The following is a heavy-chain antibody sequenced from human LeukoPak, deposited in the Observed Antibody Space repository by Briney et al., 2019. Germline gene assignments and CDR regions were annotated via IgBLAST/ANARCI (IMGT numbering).Heavy chain of an antibody. CDR1: GYTFTSYG. CDR3: ARAVLIFGVVCPPDY. V-gene: IGHV1-18*01. Sequence: GASVKVSCEASGYTFTSYGISWVRQAPGQGLEWMGWISAYNGNTNYAQKLQGRVTMTTDTSTSTAYMELRSLRSDDTAVYYCARAVLIFGVVCPPDYWGQGTLVTVSS. J-gene: IGHJ4*02. CDR2: ISAYNGNT. D-gene: IGHD3-3*01.